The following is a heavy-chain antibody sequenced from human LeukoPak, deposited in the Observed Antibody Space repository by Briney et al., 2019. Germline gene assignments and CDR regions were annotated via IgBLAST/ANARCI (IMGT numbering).Heavy chain of an antibody. CDR3: AKRLISPNVRYFDS. CDR1: GLTFSGAA. Sequence: GGSLRLPCAASGLTFSGAAMSWVRQSPGKGLECVSSINPSGGATYYTESVRGRFTISRDNSIDTLYLQMNSLRAEDTAIYYCAKRLISPNVRYFDSWGQGTQVIVSS. D-gene: IGHD3-10*02. CDR2: INPSGGAT. V-gene: IGHV3-23*01. J-gene: IGHJ4*02.